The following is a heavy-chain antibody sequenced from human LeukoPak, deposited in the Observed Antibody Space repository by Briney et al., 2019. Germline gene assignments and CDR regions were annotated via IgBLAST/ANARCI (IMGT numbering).Heavy chain of an antibody. Sequence: SVKVSCKASGGTFSSYAISWVRQAPGQGLEWMGRIIPILGIANYAQKFQGRVTITPDKSTSTAYMELSSLRSEDTAVYYCARGGSYYGSGKDWFDPWGQGTLVTVSS. CDR1: GGTFSSYA. V-gene: IGHV1-69*04. D-gene: IGHD3-10*01. CDR2: IIPILGIA. J-gene: IGHJ5*02. CDR3: ARGGSYYGSGKDWFDP.